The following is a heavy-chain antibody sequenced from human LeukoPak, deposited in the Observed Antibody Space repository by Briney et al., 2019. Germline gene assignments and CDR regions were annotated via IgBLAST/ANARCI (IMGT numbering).Heavy chain of an antibody. CDR3: ANPRGKFCSSASCSLMDV. Sequence: GFLGTSCAPSWFTFRHFGMHWVRQAPGKGVGWGGVIQNGGSDEHYADSVRGRFTISRDNSKNTLYLQMNGLRVEDTAVYYCANPRGKFCSSASCSLMDVWGKGTTVTVSS. CDR2: IQNGGSDE. D-gene: IGHD2-15*01. V-gene: IGHV3-30*19. J-gene: IGHJ6*03. CDR1: WFTFRHFG.